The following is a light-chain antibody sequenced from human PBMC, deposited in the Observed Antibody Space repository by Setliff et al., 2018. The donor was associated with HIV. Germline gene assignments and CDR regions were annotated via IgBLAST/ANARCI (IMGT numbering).Light chain of an antibody. J-gene: IGLJ1*01. Sequence: QSALTQPASVSEPPGLSITISCTGTSSDVGGYNYVSWYQQHPGRATKLMIYDVTNRPSGVSDRFSGSKSGNTASLNISGLQTEDEAAYYCCSYTSSLTYVFGTGTKVTVL. CDR2: DVT. CDR3: CSYTSSLTYV. V-gene: IGLV2-14*03. CDR1: SSDVGGYNY.